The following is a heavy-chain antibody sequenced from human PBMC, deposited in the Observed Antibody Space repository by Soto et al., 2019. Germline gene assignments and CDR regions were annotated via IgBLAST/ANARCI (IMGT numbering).Heavy chain of an antibody. CDR1: GFTFSTYW. Sequence: GGSLRLSCAASGFTFSTYWMSWVRQAPGKGLEWVANIKQDGSEKYYVDSVKGRFTISGDNAKNSLYLQMNSLRAEDTAVYYCARAYYYDSSGYSPGGYWGQGTLVTVSS. V-gene: IGHV3-7*01. CDR2: IKQDGSEK. D-gene: IGHD3-22*01. CDR3: ARAYYYDSSGYSPGGY. J-gene: IGHJ4*02.